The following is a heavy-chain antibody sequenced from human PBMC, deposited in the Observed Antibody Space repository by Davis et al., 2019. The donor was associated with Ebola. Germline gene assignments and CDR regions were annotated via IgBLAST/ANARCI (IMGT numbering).Heavy chain of an antibody. J-gene: IGHJ4*02. CDR2: FSASEGHT. CDR1: GFTFSNYD. D-gene: IGHD2-15*01. V-gene: IGHV3-23*01. CDR3: ARYCHYTDCSYFDC. Sequence: PGGSLRLSCAASGFTFSNYDMSWVRHVPGKGLEWVSTFSASEGHTHYSDSVRGRFTISRDNSKNTLYSQMNSLRAEDTATYYCARYCHYTDCSYFDCWGQGTMVAVSS.